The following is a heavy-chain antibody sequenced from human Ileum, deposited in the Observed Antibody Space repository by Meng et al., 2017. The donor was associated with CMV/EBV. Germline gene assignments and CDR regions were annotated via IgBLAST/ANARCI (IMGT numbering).Heavy chain of an antibody. Sequence: TFSSYAISWSRQAPGQGLEWMGGIIPIFGTANYAQKFQGRVTITTDESTSTAYMELSSLRSEDTAVYYCAREGGDCSGGSCYSGFDYWGQGTLVTVSS. CDR2: IIPIFGTA. CDR1: TFSSYA. J-gene: IGHJ4*02. CDR3: AREGGDCSGGSCYSGFDY. V-gene: IGHV1-69*05. D-gene: IGHD2-15*01.